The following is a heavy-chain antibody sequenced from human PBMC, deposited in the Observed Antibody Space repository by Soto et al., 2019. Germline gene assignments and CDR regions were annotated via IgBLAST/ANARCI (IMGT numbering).Heavy chain of an antibody. V-gene: IGHV3-7*01. D-gene: IGHD6-6*01. J-gene: IGHJ4*02. CDR2: ISADGRET. CDR1: GFTFSSYA. Sequence: EVQLLESGGGLVQPGGSLRLSCAASGFTFSSYAMSWVRQAPGKGLEWVAYISADGRETNHVDSVKGRFTISRDNAKNSLYLQMNSLRAEDTAVYYCARTPRLLDSWGQGTLVTVSS. CDR3: ARTPRLLDS.